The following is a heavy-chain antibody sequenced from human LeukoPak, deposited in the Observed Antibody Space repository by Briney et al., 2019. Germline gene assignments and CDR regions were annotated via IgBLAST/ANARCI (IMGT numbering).Heavy chain of an antibody. CDR2: TDPSGTT. CDR1: GAFISSGSNY. V-gene: IGHV4-31*03. CDR3: ARDRKGYTNLDY. D-gene: IGHD5-24*01. J-gene: IGHJ4*02. Sequence: NTSETLSLTCTVSGAFISSGSNYWTWIRQRPGKALEWIGYTDPSGTTYYNPSLKSRLTISVDTSMNQFSLKLKSVTPADTAVYYCARDRKGYTNLDYWGQGTLVTVSS.